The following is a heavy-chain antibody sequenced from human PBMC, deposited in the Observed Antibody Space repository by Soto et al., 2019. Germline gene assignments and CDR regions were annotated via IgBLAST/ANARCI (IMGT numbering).Heavy chain of an antibody. D-gene: IGHD6-13*01. V-gene: IGHV3-30*03. J-gene: IGHJ4*02. CDR3: ARDRGVAAGRSFDY. CDR2: ISYDGSIQ. CDR1: GFTCSSYV. Sequence: GGSLRLSCAASGFTCSSYVMHWVCQAPGEGLEWVVVISYDGSIQYYTDSAKGRFTISRDNSKSTLYLQMNSLRDEDTAVYYCARDRGVAAGRSFDYWGQGTLVTVSS.